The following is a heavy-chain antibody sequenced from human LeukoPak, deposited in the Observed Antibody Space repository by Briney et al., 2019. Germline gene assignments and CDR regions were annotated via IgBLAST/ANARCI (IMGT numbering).Heavy chain of an antibody. Sequence: GGSLRLSCAASGFTFSSYWMTWVRQAPGKGLEWVSYISSSSSTIYYADSVKGRFTISRDNAKNSLYLQMNSLRAEDTAVYYCASVYCSGGSCYSGEDWYFDLWGRGTLVTVSS. CDR2: ISSSSSTI. CDR3: ASVYCSGGSCYSGEDWYFDL. V-gene: IGHV3-48*01. D-gene: IGHD2-15*01. CDR1: GFTFSSYW. J-gene: IGHJ2*01.